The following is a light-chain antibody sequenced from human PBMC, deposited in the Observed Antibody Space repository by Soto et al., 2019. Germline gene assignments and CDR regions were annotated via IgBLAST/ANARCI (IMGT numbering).Light chain of an antibody. CDR3: QQYKYYST. CDR1: QSLDSF. J-gene: IGKJ2*01. Sequence: DIQMTQSPSTLSASVGDRVTITCRASQSLDSFLAWYQQKPGRAPKLLIYTASVLETGVPSRFSGSGSETEFPLTISSLQPDDFATYYCQQYKYYSTFGQGTKLDIK. CDR2: TAS. V-gene: IGKV1-5*03.